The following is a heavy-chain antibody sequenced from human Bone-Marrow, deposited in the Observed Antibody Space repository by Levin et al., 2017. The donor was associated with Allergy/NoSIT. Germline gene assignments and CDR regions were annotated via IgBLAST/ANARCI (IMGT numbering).Heavy chain of an antibody. J-gene: IGHJ4*02. D-gene: IGHD2-15*01. Sequence: SCTASGFSFDSYGMHWVRQAPGKGLEWVAAISSDGSKKYYSDSVKGRFTTSRDNFKNTLYLQMNSLRPEDTALYYCARDVGYCTGGSCYPDYWGQGTLVTVSS. CDR1: GFSFDSYG. CDR3: ARDVGYCTGGSCYPDY. V-gene: IGHV3-30*03. CDR2: ISSDGSKK.